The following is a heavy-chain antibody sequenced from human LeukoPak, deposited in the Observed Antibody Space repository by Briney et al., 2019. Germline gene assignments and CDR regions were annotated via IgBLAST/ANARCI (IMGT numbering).Heavy chain of an antibody. D-gene: IGHD4-17*01. CDR3: AKESTVTPGNVNWFDP. J-gene: IGHJ5*02. Sequence: GGSLRLSCAASRFTFSIYAMSWVRQAPGKGLEWVSGISGSGGDTYYADSVKGRFTISRDNSKNRVYLHVNSLRAEDTAVYYCAKESTVTPGNVNWFDPWGQGTLVTVSS. V-gene: IGHV3-23*01. CDR2: ISGSGGDT. CDR1: RFTFSIYA.